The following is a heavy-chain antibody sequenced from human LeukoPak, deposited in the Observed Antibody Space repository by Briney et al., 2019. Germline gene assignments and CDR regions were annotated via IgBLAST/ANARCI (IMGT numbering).Heavy chain of an antibody. CDR3: ASDYGGNSGDAFDI. Sequence: SETLSLTCSVSGGSISRNYYWGWIRQSPGKGLEWIGSIYPSGNTYYNPSLRSRVSISGDTSKNQLSLKLASVTAADTAVYYCASDYGGNSGDAFDIWGQGTMVTVSS. V-gene: IGHV4-39*07. CDR2: IYPSGNT. D-gene: IGHD4-23*01. J-gene: IGHJ3*02. CDR1: GGSISRNYY.